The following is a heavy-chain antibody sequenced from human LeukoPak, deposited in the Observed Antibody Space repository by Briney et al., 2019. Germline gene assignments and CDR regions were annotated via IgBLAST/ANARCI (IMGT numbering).Heavy chain of an antibody. D-gene: IGHD1-26*01. CDR1: DGSINSYY. CDR2: IYYNGNT. Sequence: SETLSLTCSVSDGSINSYYWNWIRRPPGKGLEGIGYIYYNGNTNYSPSLKSRVTMSVDTSKNLFSLTVSSVTAADTAVYYCARGRSNYYGMDVWGQGTTVTVSS. CDR3: ARGRSNYYGMDV. J-gene: IGHJ6*02. V-gene: IGHV4-59*01.